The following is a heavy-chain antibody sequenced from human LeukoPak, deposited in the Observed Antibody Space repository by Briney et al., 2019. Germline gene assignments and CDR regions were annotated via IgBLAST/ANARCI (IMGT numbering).Heavy chain of an antibody. CDR3: ARARVAAAGTLSGYRYYYGMDV. Sequence: SETLSLTCTVSGGSISSGGYYWSWIRQHPGKGLEWIGYIYYSGSTYYNPSLKSRVTISVDTSKNQISLKLSSVTAADTAVYYCARARVAAAGTLSGYRYYYGMDVWGQGTTVTVSS. CDR2: IYYSGST. V-gene: IGHV4-31*03. J-gene: IGHJ6*02. D-gene: IGHD6-13*01. CDR1: GGSISSGGYY.